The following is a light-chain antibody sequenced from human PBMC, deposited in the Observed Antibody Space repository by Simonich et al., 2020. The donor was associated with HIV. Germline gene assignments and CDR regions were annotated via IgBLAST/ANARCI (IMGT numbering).Light chain of an antibody. CDR2: GAS. V-gene: IGKV4-1*01. CDR1: QSVLYSSNNKNH. Sequence: DIVMTQSPDSLAVSLGERATINCKSSQSVLYSSNNKNHLAWYQQKPGQPPKLLIYGASTRESGFPDRFSGSGSGTDFTLTISSLQAEDVAVYYCQQYYSTPRTFGQGTKLEIK. J-gene: IGKJ2*01. CDR3: QQYYSTPRT.